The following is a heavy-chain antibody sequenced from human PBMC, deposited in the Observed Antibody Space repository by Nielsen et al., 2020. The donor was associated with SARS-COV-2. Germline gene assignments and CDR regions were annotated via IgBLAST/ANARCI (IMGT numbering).Heavy chain of an antibody. CDR2: IYPSVGST. J-gene: IGHJ5*02. D-gene: IGHD2-2*01. CDR3: ATRQRIPAAIFGWKYWFDP. V-gene: IGHV1-46*01. Sequence: VRQMPGKGLEWMGVIYPSVGSTIYAQKFQGRVSMTRDTSTSTVSMELSSLRSEDTAVYYCATRQRIPAAIFGWKYWFDPWGQGTLVTVSS.